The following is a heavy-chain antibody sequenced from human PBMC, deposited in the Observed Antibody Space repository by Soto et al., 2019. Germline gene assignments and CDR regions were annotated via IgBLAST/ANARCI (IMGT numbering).Heavy chain of an antibody. Sequence: VASVKVSCKASGFTFTSSAVQWVRQARGQRLEWIGWIVVGSGNTNYAQKFQERVTITRDMSTSTAYMELSSLRSEDTAVYYCAAGDYYYDSSGYGYWGQGTLVTV. V-gene: IGHV1-58*01. CDR3: AAGDYYYDSSGYGY. CDR2: IVVGSGNT. CDR1: GFTFTSSA. J-gene: IGHJ4*02. D-gene: IGHD3-22*01.